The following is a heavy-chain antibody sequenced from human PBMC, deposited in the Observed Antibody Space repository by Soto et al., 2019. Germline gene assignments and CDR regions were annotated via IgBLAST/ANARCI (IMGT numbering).Heavy chain of an antibody. D-gene: IGHD4-17*01. Sequence: QVQLVESGGGVVQPGRSLRLSCAASGFTFSNYGMHWVRQAPGKGLAWVAVISYHGSDKYYADSVKGRFTSSRDNTKNTLYLLMDSLRAEDTAVYYCAKDHLTTTVTTVGYWGQGTLVTVSS. V-gene: IGHV3-30*18. CDR2: ISYHGSDK. CDR1: GFTFSNYG. J-gene: IGHJ4*02. CDR3: AKDHLTTTVTTVGY.